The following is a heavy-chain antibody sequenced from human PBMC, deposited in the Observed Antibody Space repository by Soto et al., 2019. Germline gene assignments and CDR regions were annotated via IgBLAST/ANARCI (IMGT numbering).Heavy chain of an antibody. D-gene: IGHD3-10*01. CDR3: ARDQSWRFGEAQTTYYFDY. Sequence: ASVKVSCKASGYSFTGYSMHWVRQAPGQGLEWMGWINPKNGATNYARKFQGWVTMIRDTSISTVYMELRNLKSDDTAVYSCARDQSWRFGEAQTTYYFDYWGQGTLVTVSS. CDR1: GYSFTGYS. CDR2: INPKNGAT. J-gene: IGHJ4*02. V-gene: IGHV1-2*04.